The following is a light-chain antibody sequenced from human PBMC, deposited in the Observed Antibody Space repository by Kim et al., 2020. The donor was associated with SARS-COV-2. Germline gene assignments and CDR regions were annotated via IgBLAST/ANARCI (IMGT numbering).Light chain of an antibody. J-gene: IGLJ1*01. CDR2: KDR. CDR3: YSAADNKGV. CDR1: VLAKKY. V-gene: IGLV3-27*01. Sequence: VSPGQTARITCSGDVLAKKYARWFQQKPGQAPVLVIYKDRERPSGIPERFSGSSSGTTVTLTISGAQVEDEAYYYCYSAADNKGVFGTGTKVTVL.